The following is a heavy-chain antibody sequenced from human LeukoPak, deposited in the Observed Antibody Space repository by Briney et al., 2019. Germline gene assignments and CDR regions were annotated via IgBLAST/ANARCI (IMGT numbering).Heavy chain of an antibody. Sequence: PSQTLSLTCTVSGGSISSVGYYWSWIRQPAGKGLEWGGHIYTSGSTNYSPSLKSRVTISLDTSKNQFSLKLSSVTAADTAVYYCGSLYYDILTGYYPVWGKGTTVTISS. J-gene: IGHJ6*04. D-gene: IGHD3-9*01. CDR2: IYTSGST. V-gene: IGHV4-61*09. CDR3: GSLYYDILTGYYPV. CDR1: GGSISSVGYY.